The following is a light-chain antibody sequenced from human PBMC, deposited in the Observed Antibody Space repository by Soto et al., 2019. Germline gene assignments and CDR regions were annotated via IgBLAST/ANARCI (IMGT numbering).Light chain of an antibody. J-gene: IGKJ1*01. CDR3: QQYGSSPWT. V-gene: IGKV3-20*01. CDR1: QSVSSNS. Sequence: EIVLTQSPGTLSLSPGERATLSCRASQSVSSNSLAWYQQKPGQAPRLRSYGASSSTTCIPDRFSGSGSGTDFTLTITSLEPEDCAGYYCQQYGSSPWTFGHGTQVDIK. CDR2: GAS.